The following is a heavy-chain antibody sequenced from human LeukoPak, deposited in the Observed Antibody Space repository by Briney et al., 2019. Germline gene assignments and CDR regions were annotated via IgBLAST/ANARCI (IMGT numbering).Heavy chain of an antibody. CDR1: GGSISTYY. CDR2: IYYSGST. Sequence: PSETLSLTCTVSGGSISTYYWSWIRQPPGKGLEWIGYIYYSGSTNYNPSLKSRVTISLNTSKNQFFLRLSSVTAADTAVYYCARVENTVVTNYFDIWGQGTLVTVSS. D-gene: IGHD4-23*01. CDR3: ARVENTVVTNYFDI. J-gene: IGHJ4*02. V-gene: IGHV4-59*01.